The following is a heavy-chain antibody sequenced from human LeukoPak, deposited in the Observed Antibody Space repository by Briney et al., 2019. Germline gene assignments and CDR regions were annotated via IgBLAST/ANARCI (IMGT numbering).Heavy chain of an antibody. Sequence: SETLSLTCTVSGVSISSYYWSWIRQPPGKGLEWIGYIYYSGSTNYNPSLKSRVTISVDTSKNQFSLELSSVTAADTAVYYCARVSGYDWESFYDYWGQGSLVTVSS. V-gene: IGHV4-59*01. J-gene: IGHJ4*02. D-gene: IGHD5-12*01. CDR3: ARVSGYDWESFYDY. CDR2: IYYSGST. CDR1: GVSISSYY.